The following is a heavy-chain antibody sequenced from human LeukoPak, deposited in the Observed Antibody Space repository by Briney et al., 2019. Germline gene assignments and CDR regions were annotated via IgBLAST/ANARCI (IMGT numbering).Heavy chain of an antibody. CDR3: ARVRSSGELSLHFDY. CDR1: GFTFSYAW. D-gene: IGHD3-10*01. CDR2: IKCKTDGGTT. J-gene: IGHJ4*02. Sequence: GGSLRLSCAASGFTFSYAWMSWVRQAPGNGLEWVGRIKCKTDGGTTDYAAPVKGRFTISRDSSKNTLYLQMNSLRAEDTAVYYCARVRSSGELSLHFDYWGQGTLVTVSS. V-gene: IGHV3-15*01.